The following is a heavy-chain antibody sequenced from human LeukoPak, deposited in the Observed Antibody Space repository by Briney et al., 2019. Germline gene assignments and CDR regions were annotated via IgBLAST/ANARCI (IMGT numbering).Heavy chain of an antibody. CDR2: ISSSSSTI. J-gene: IGHJ6*02. V-gene: IGHV3-48*02. D-gene: IGHD5-24*01. CDR1: GFTFSSYS. CDR3: ARDDGDGYNYDYYGMDV. Sequence: GGSLRLSCAASGFTFSSYSMNWVRQAPGKGLEWVSYISSSSSTIYYADSVKGRFTISRDNAKNSLCLQMNSLRDEDTAVYYCARDDGDGYNYDYYGMDVWGQGTTVTVSS.